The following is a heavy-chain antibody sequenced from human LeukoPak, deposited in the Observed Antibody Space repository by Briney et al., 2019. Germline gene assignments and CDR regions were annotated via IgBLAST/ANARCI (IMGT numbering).Heavy chain of an antibody. CDR3: AGGYYDSSGYLPPFGY. J-gene: IGHJ4*02. Sequence: ASVKVSCKASGYTFTSYYMHWVRQAPGQGLEWMGIINPSGGSTSYAQKFQGRVTMTRDMSTSTVYMELSSLRSEDTAVYYCAGGYYDSSGYLPPFGYWGQGTLVTVSS. V-gene: IGHV1-46*01. CDR1: GYTFTSYY. CDR2: INPSGGST. D-gene: IGHD3-22*01.